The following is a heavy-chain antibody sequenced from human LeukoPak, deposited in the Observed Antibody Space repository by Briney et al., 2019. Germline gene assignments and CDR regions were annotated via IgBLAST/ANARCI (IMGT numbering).Heavy chain of an antibody. V-gene: IGHV4-39*07. CDR3: ARDGGDYELWGVLDAFDI. Sequence: SETLSLTCTVSGGSISSSSYYWGWIRQPPGKGLEWIGSIYYSGSTYYNPSLKSRVTISVDTSKNQFSLKLSSVTAADTAVYYCARDGGDYELWGVLDAFDIWGQGTMVTVSS. CDR1: GGSISSSSYY. J-gene: IGHJ3*02. CDR2: IYYSGST. D-gene: IGHD4-17*01.